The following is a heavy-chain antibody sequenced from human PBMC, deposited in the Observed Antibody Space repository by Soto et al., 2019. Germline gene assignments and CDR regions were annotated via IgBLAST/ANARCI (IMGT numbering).Heavy chain of an antibody. CDR3: ASRTGSSSIDY. CDR2: IIPIFGTA. CDR1: GGTFSSYA. D-gene: IGHD1-1*01. V-gene: IGHV1-69*13. Sequence: GASVKVSCKASGGTFSSYAISWVRQAPGQGLEWMGGIIPIFGTANYAQKFQGRVTITADESTSTAYMELSSLRSEDTAVYYCASRTGSSSIDYWGQGTLVAVSS. J-gene: IGHJ4*02.